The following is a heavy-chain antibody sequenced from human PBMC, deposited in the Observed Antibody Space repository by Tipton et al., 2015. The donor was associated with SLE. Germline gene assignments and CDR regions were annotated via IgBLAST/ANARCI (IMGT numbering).Heavy chain of an antibody. D-gene: IGHD6-13*01. J-gene: IGHJ4*02. Sequence: TLSLTCAVYGGSFNGYYWSWIRQPPGQGLEWIGEITPSGSTNCNPSLKSRVTLSVDTSKSQFSLDLTSVTAADTAVYYCARDGSIAAAGTGSDYWGQGTLVTVSS. CDR3: ARDGSIAAAGTGSDY. CDR1: GGSFNGYY. V-gene: IGHV4-34*01. CDR2: ITPSGST.